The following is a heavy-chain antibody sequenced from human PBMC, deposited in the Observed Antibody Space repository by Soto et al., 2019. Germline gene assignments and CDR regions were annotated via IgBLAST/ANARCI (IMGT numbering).Heavy chain of an antibody. CDR1: GGSISSHY. J-gene: IGHJ6*02. D-gene: IGHD3-9*01. CDR3: AREPNYDILPEGYYYGMDV. Sequence: SETLPLTCTVSGGSISSHYWSWLRQPQGKGLEWIGYSYYSGSTNYNPSLKSRVTISVDTSKNQFSLKLSSVTAADTAVYYCAREPNYDILPEGYYYGMDVWGQGTTVTVSS. CDR2: SYYSGST. V-gene: IGHV4-59*11.